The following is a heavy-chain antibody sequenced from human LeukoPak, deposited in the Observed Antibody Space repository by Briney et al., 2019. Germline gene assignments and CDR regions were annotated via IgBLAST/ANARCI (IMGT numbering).Heavy chain of an antibody. Sequence: ASVKVSCKASGYTFTSYDISWVRQATGQGLEWMGWMNPNSGNTGYAQKFQGRVTMTRNTSISTAYMELSSLRSEDTAVYYCARWGGLNPNGADGNWGQGNLVTVSS. D-gene: IGHD3-16*01. CDR2: MNPNSGNT. CDR3: ARWGGLNPNGADGN. J-gene: IGHJ4*02. CDR1: GYTFTSYD. V-gene: IGHV1-8*01.